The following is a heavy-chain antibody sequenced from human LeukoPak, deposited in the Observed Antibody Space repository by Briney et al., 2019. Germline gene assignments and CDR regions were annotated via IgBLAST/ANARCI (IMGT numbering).Heavy chain of an antibody. Sequence: ASVKVSGKASGYTFTSYGISWVRQAPGQGLEWMGWISAYNGNTNYAQKLQGRVTMTTDTSTSTAYMELRSLRSDDTAVYYCARDTKRDVLRFLEWPGDYYGMDVWGQGTTVTVSS. J-gene: IGHJ6*02. CDR2: ISAYNGNT. CDR1: GYTFTSYG. V-gene: IGHV1-18*01. D-gene: IGHD3-3*01. CDR3: ARDTKRDVLRFLEWPGDYYGMDV.